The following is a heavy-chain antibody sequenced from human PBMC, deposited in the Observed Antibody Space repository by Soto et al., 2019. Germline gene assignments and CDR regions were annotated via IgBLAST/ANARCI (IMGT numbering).Heavy chain of an antibody. CDR3: ARDEVEDIVVVPAAIPVNPFDY. CDR2: IKQDGSEK. CDR1: GFTFSSYW. V-gene: IGHV3-7*03. Sequence: GGSLRLSCAASGFTFSSYWMSWVRQAPGKGLEWVANIKQDGSEKYYVDSVKGRFTISRDNAKNSLYLQMNSLRAEDTAVYYCARDEVEDIVVVPAAIPVNPFDYWGQGTLVTVSS. D-gene: IGHD2-2*02. J-gene: IGHJ4*02.